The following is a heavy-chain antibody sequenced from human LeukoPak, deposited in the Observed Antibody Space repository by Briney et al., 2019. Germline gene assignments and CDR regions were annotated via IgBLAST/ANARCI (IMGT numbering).Heavy chain of an antibody. V-gene: IGHV1-2*02. Sequence: ASVKVSCMASGYTFTGYYMHWVRQAPGQGLEWMGWINPNSGGTNYAQKFQGRVTMTRDTSISTAYMELSRLRSDDTAVYYCARGSEYQLLFEDYWGQGTLVTVSS. D-gene: IGHD2-2*01. J-gene: IGHJ4*02. CDR2: INPNSGGT. CDR3: ARGSEYQLLFEDY. CDR1: GYTFTGYY.